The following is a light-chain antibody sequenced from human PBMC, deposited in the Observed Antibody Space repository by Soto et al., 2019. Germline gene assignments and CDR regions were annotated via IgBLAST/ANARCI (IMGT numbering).Light chain of an antibody. CDR1: SSDIGGYIY. V-gene: IGLV2-14*03. Sequence: QSALTQPASVSGSPGQSITISCTGTSSDIGGYIYVSWYQHHPGKAPKLLIYDVSNRPSGVSNRFSGSKSGNTASLTISGLQVEDEADYFCSTYTSSRTRFGGGTPLTVL. CDR3: STYTSSRTR. J-gene: IGLJ7*01. CDR2: DVS.